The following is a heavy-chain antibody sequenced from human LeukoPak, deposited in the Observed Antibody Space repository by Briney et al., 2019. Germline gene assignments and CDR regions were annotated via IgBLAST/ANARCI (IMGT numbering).Heavy chain of an antibody. D-gene: IGHD6-13*01. Sequence: ASVKVSCKASGYTFTSHGISWVRQAPGQGLEWMGWISAYNGNTNYAQKLQGRVTMTTDTSTSTAYMELRSLRSDDTAVYYCAREWDSSSWAVVTALGSYFDYWGQGTLVTVSS. J-gene: IGHJ4*02. V-gene: IGHV1-18*01. CDR2: ISAYNGNT. CDR1: GYTFTSHG. CDR3: AREWDSSSWAVVTALGSYFDY.